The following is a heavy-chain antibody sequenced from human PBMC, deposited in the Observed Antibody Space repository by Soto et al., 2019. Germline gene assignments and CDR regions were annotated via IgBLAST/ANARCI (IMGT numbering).Heavy chain of an antibody. V-gene: IGHV3-53*01. D-gene: IGHD4-4*01. J-gene: IGHJ6*02. CDR2: IYSGGST. Sequence: GGSLRLSCAASGFTVSSNYMSWVRQAPGKGLEWVSVIYSGGSTYYADSVKGRFTISRDNSKNTLYLQMNSLRAEDTAVYYCARESVVTTGHMAYYYYGMDVWGQGTTVTVSS. CDR1: GFTVSSNY. CDR3: ARESVVTTGHMAYYYYGMDV.